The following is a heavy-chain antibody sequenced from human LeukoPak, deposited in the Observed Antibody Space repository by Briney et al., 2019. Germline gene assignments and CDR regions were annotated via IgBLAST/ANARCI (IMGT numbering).Heavy chain of an antibody. CDR2: ISGSGGST. Sequence: GGSLRLSCAVSGFTFSSYAMSWVRQAPGKGLEWVSAISGSGGSTYYADSVKGRFTISRDNSKNTLYLQMNSLRAEDTAVYYCAKDGLLWFGEFGYWGQGTLVTVSS. D-gene: IGHD3-10*01. J-gene: IGHJ4*02. CDR3: AKDGLLWFGEFGY. V-gene: IGHV3-23*01. CDR1: GFTFSSYA.